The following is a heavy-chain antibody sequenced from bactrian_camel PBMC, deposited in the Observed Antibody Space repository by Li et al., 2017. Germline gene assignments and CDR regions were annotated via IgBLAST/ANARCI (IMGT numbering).Heavy chain of an antibody. CDR2: IYPDGRT. CDR1: GYTYSNDC. V-gene: IGHV3S1*01. Sequence: HVQLVESGGGSVQVGGSLRISCEDTGYTYSNDCMGWFRQAPGKEPERVAIIYPDGRTYYGDFVKGRFTISQDKAKNTIYLQMEYMKPEDSAMYYCATDTRYGVCSSGAWSSYSGRGQGTQVTVS. CDR3: ATDTRYGVCSSGAWSSYSG. D-gene: IGHD4*01. J-gene: IGHJ4*01.